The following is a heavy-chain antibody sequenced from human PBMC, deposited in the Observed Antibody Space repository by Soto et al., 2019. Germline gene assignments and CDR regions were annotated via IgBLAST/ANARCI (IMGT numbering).Heavy chain of an antibody. J-gene: IGHJ3*02. D-gene: IGHD1-26*01. CDR1: GYMFTSHY. CDR2: INPSGGST. V-gene: IGHV1-46*01. Sequence: ASVKASCKXSGYMFTSHYMQSVRHAAGQGLEWMGIINPSGGSTSYAQKFQDRVTMTRDTSTSTVYMELSSLRSEDTAVYYCARVGMVGATDAFDIWGQGTMVTVSS. CDR3: ARVGMVGATDAFDI.